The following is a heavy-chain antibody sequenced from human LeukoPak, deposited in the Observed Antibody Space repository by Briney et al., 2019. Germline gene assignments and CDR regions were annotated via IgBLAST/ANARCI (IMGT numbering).Heavy chain of an antibody. V-gene: IGHV4-59*01. J-gene: IGHJ4*02. CDR3: ARLREITIFGVVTYSFDY. CDR2: IYYSGST. Sequence: PSETLSLTCTVSGGSISSYYWSWIRQPPGKGLEWIGYIYYSGSTNYNPSLKSRVTISVDTSKNQFPLKLSSVTAADTAVYYCARLREITIFGVVTYSFDYWGQGTLVTVSS. D-gene: IGHD3-3*01. CDR1: GGSISSYY.